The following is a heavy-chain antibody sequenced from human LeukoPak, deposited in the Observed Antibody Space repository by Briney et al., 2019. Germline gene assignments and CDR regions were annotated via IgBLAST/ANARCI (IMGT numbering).Heavy chain of an antibody. D-gene: IGHD2-2*01. CDR2: INPNSGET. V-gene: IGHV1-2*02. CDR1: GYTFSDYY. J-gene: IGHJ4*02. Sequence: ASVKVSCKTSGYTFSDYYIHWVRQAPGKGLEWMGWINPNSGETNSAQKFQGRVTMTGDTAIRTAYMALSRLTSDDTAVYYCATDRDYSSTERGFDYWGQGSLVTVSS. CDR3: ATDRDYSSTERGFDY.